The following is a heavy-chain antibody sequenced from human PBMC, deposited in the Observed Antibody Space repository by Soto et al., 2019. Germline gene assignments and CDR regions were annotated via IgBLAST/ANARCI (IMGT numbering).Heavy chain of an antibody. V-gene: IGHV1-69*13. Sequence: SVKVSCKASGGTFSSYAISGVRQAPGQGLEWMGGIIPIFGTANYEQKFQGRVTITEDESTSTAYMELSSLRSEDTAVYYCAKVSLIGVAANYYHGMVVWGQGTTVTV. D-gene: IGHD6-19*01. CDR2: IIPIFGTA. CDR3: AKVSLIGVAANYYHGMVV. J-gene: IGHJ6*01. CDR1: GGTFSSYA.